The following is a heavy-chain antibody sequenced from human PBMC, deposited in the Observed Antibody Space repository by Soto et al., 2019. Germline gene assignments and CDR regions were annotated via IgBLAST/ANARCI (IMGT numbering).Heavy chain of an antibody. CDR1: GGTVASSHW. Sequence: SETLSLTCGVSGGTVASSHWWSWVRQSPGGGLEWIGNVYHTGDTNFNPSLQSRVTISVDKSNNQSSLRLNSLTAADTAVYFCAREIVTAGGNNYFDPWGPGTLVTVSS. V-gene: IGHV4-4*02. D-gene: IGHD2-21*02. CDR2: VYHTGDT. CDR3: AREIVTAGGNNYFDP. J-gene: IGHJ5*02.